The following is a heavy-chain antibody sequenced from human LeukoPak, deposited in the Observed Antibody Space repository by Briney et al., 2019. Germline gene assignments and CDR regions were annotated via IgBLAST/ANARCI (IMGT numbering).Heavy chain of an antibody. CDR1: GFTFSSYT. J-gene: IGHJ4*02. CDR2: ITSSSTNI. CDR3: ARGSGSYAYFDY. Sequence: GGSLRLSCAASGFTFSSYTMAWVRQAPGKGLEWASYITSSSTNIYYADSVKGRFTVSRDNAKNSLYLQMNSLRDEDTAVYLCARGSGSYAYFDYWGQGTLVTVSS. V-gene: IGHV3-48*02. D-gene: IGHD1-26*01.